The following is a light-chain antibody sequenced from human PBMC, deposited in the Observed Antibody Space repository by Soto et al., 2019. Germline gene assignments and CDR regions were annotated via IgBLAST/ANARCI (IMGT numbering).Light chain of an antibody. Sequence: DLQMTQSPSSLSASVRDRVTITCRTSQSVSTYLNWYQQKPGKAPKLLIYAASSLQSGVPSRFSGSGSGTDFTLTISSLQPEDFATYYCQQSYSTPITFGPGTKVDIK. CDR2: AAS. J-gene: IGKJ3*01. CDR3: QQSYSTPIT. V-gene: IGKV1-39*01. CDR1: QSVSTY.